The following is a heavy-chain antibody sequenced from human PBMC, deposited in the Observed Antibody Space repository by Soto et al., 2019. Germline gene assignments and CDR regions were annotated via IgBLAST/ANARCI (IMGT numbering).Heavy chain of an antibody. CDR3: ASSFIVVVPAAIGNYYGMDV. CDR1: GYSFTSYW. CDR2: IDPSDSYT. Sequence: GESLKISCKGSGYSFTSYWISWVRQMPGKGLEWMGRIDPSDSYTNYSPSFQGHVTISADKSISTAYLQWSSLKASDTAMYYCASSFIVVVPAAIGNYYGMDVWGQGNTVTVSS. V-gene: IGHV5-10-1*01. D-gene: IGHD2-2*01. J-gene: IGHJ6*01.